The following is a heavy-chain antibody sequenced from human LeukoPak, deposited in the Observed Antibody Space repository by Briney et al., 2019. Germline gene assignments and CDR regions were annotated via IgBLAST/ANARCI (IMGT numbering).Heavy chain of an antibody. CDR3: ARDMGAVAGPNWFDP. V-gene: IGHV4-59*01. J-gene: IGHJ5*02. Sequence: PSETLSLTCTVSGGSISSYYWSWIRQPPGKGLEWIGYIYYSGSTNYNPSLKSRVTISVDTYKNQFSLKLSSVTAADTAVYYCARDMGAVAGPNWFDPWGQGTLVTVPS. D-gene: IGHD6-19*01. CDR1: GGSISSYY. CDR2: IYYSGST.